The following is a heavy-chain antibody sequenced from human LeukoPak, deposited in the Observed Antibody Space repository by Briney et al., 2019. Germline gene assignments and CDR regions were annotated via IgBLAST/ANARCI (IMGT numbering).Heavy chain of an antibody. CDR1: GFTVSSHW. CDR2: INTDGSST. J-gene: IGHJ4*02. V-gene: IGHV3-74*03. D-gene: IGHD6-13*01. CDR3: ARAGYSSSWLES. Sequence: GRSLRLSCAASGFTVSSHWMHWVRQAPGKGRGWVSRINTDGSSTTYADSVKGRFTISRDNAKNTVYLQMNSLRAEDTAVYYCARAGYSSSWLESWGQGTLVTVSS.